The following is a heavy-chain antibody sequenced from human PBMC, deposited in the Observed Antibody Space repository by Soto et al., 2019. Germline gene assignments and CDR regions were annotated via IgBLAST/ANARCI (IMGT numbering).Heavy chain of an antibody. CDR1: GFTFSSYT. Sequence: QVQLVESGGRVVQPGRSLRLSCAASGFTFSSYTMHWVRQAPGKGLEWVAVISYDGSNKYYADSVKGRFTFSRDNSKNTLYLQMNSLTAEDTAVYYCARAREYYFYHYGLDVWGQGTTVTVSS. CDR3: ARAREYYFYHYGLDV. CDR2: ISYDGSNK. V-gene: IGHV3-30-3*01. J-gene: IGHJ6*02.